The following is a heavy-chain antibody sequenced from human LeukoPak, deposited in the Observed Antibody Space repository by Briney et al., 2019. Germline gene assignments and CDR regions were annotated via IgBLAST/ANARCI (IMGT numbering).Heavy chain of an antibody. J-gene: IGHJ5*02. V-gene: IGHV4-39*01. CDR2: IYYSGST. CDR1: GGSISSSSYY. CDR3: ARQSVWFLEWLSSYNWFDP. D-gene: IGHD3-3*01. Sequence: SETLSLTCTVSGGSISSSSYYWGWIRQPPGKGLEWIGCIYYSGSTYYNPSLKTRVTKSVDTSKNQFSLKLSSVTAADTAVYYCARQSVWFLEWLSSYNWFDPWGQGTLVTVSS.